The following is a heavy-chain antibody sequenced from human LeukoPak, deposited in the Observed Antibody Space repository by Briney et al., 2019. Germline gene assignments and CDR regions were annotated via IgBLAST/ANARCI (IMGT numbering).Heavy chain of an antibody. CDR3: TREADSSGYFSGWD. CDR2: TYYRSKWYN. Sequence: SQTLSLTCAISGDSVPSNSAAWNWIRQSPSRGLEWLGRTYYRSKWYNDYAVSVKSRITINPDTSKNQFSLQLNSVTPEDTAVYYCTREADSSGYFSGWDWGQGTLVTVSS. CDR1: GDSVPSNSAA. J-gene: IGHJ4*02. V-gene: IGHV6-1*01. D-gene: IGHD3-22*01.